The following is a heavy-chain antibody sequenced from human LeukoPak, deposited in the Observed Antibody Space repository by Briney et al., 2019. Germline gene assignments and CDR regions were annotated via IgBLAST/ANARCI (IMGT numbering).Heavy chain of an antibody. Sequence: GGSLRLSCEGSGFTFSNYWMGWVRQAPGKGLEWVSSISSSSSYIYYVDSVKGRFTISRDNAKNSLYLQMNSLRAEDTAVYYCARDIVVVPAASVAFDIWGQGTMVTVSS. CDR1: GFTFSNYW. J-gene: IGHJ3*02. V-gene: IGHV3-21*01. CDR2: ISSSSSYI. D-gene: IGHD2-2*01. CDR3: ARDIVVVPAASVAFDI.